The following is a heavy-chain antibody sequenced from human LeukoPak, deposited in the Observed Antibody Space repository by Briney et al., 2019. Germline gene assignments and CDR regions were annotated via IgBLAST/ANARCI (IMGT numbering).Heavy chain of an antibody. CDR2: IWYDGSNK. CDR1: GFTFSSYG. J-gene: IGHJ3*02. Sequence: GGSLRLSCAASGFTFSSYGMHWVRQAPGKGLEWVAVIWYDGSNKYYADSVKGRFTISRDNSKNTLYLQMNSLRAEDTAVYYCARCGSDYDGGAFDIWGQGTMVTVSS. D-gene: IGHD2-21*02. CDR3: ARCGSDYDGGAFDI. V-gene: IGHV3-33*01.